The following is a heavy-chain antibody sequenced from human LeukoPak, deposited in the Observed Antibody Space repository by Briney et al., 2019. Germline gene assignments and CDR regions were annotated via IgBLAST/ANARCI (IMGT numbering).Heavy chain of an antibody. CDR3: AREGVDVLTGSTYYFDY. J-gene: IGHJ4*02. Sequence: ASVKVSCKASGYTFTNHAINWVRQAPGQGLEWMGWISTYNDNTKYAQNFQGRVTMTTDTSTSTAYMELRSLRSDDTAVYYCAREGVDVLTGSTYYFDYWGQGTLVTVSP. V-gene: IGHV1-18*04. CDR1: GYTFTNHA. CDR2: ISTYNDNT. D-gene: IGHD3-9*01.